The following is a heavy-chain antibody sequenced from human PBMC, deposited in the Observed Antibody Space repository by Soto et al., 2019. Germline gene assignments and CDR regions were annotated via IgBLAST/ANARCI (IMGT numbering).Heavy chain of an antibody. CDR1: GYTFTSYE. V-gene: IGHV1-8*01. CDR3: ARGELLWFGELLR. CDR2: MNPNSGDT. J-gene: IGHJ4*02. Sequence: QVQLVQSGAEVKKPGASVKVSCKASGYTFTSYEINWVRQATGQGLAWMGWMNPNSGDTGYAQKFQVRVTMTRNTSISTAYMELSSLRSEDTAVYYCARGELLWFGELLRWGQGTLVTVSS. D-gene: IGHD3-10*01.